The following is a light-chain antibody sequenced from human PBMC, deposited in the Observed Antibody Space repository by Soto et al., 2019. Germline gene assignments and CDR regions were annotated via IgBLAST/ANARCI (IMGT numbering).Light chain of an antibody. J-gene: IGLJ1*01. V-gene: IGLV2-23*02. CDR3: CSYAGSSTYV. Sequence: QSALTQPASVSGSPGQSITVSCTGTSSDVGSSNLVSWYQQHPGKAPKLMIYEVTKRPAGISDRFSGSKSGDTASLTISGLQDEDEADYYCCSYAGSSTYVFGTGTKVTVL. CDR1: SSDVGSSNL. CDR2: EVT.